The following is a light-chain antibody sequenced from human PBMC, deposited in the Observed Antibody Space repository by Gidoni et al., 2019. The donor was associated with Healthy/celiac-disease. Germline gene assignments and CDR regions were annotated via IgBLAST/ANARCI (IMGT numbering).Light chain of an antibody. CDR1: QSIISY. V-gene: IGKV1-39*01. CDR2: AAS. CDR3: QQSYSTPYT. Sequence: DIQMTQSPPSLSAAVVDRVTITCRASQSIISYLNWYQQKPGKATKLLIYAASSLQSGVPSRFSGSGSGTDFTLNISSLQPEDFATYYCQQSYSTPYTFGQGTKLEIK. J-gene: IGKJ2*01.